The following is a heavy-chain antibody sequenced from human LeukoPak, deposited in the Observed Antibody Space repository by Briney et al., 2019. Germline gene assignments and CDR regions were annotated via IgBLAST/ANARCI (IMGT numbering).Heavy chain of an antibody. D-gene: IGHD3-9*01. CDR1: GGSISGYY. CDR3: ARYDRGSPTYFDY. CDR2: IYYSGST. V-gene: IGHV4-59*08. J-gene: IGHJ4*02. Sequence: PSETLSLTCTVSGGSISGYYWSGIRQPPGKGLEYIGYIYYSGSTNYIPPLHSRVPISIHTTQNQFPLRLSSVPAADTAVYFCARYDRGSPTYFDYWGQGTLVTVSS.